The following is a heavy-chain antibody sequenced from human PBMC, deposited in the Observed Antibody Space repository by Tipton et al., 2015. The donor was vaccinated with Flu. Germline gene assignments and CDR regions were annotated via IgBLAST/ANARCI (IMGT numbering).Heavy chain of an antibody. V-gene: IGHV5-51*01. CDR3: ARLSYYDTVGYYSGAFDY. J-gene: IGHJ4*02. CDR2: IYPGGSDT. CDR1: GYGFTSYW. D-gene: IGHD3-22*01. Sequence: EVQLVQSGAEVKKPGESLKISCKASGYGFTSYWIAWVRQMPGKGLEWMGIIYPGGSDTTYSPSFQGQVTISADKSIRTAYLQWSSLKASDSAMYFCARLSYYDTVGYYSGAFDYWGQGTLVTVSS.